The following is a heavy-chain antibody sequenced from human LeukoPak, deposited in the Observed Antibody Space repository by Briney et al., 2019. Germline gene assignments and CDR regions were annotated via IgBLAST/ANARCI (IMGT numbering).Heavy chain of an antibody. CDR3: ASTVAGTFDY. Sequence: SLRLSCAASGFTFSSYGMHWVRQAPGKGLEWVAVISYDGSNKYYADSVKGRFTISRDNSKNTLYLQMNSLRAEDTAVYYCASTVAGTFDYWGQGTLVTVSS. D-gene: IGHD6-19*01. CDR1: GFTFSSYG. J-gene: IGHJ4*02. V-gene: IGHV3-30*03. CDR2: ISYDGSNK.